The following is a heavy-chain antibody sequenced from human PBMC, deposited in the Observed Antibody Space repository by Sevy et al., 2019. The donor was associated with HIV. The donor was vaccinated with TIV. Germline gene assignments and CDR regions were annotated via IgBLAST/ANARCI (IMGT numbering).Heavy chain of an antibody. Sequence: GGSLRLSCAASGFTFISYAMHWVRQAPGKGLEWVSAISNSGSDTKYAGSVKGRFTISRDNSKNTLYVQMNSLSAEDTAVYYCAKDRITVIGDAFDLWGQGTMVTVSS. CDR3: AKDRITVIGDAFDL. V-gene: IGHV3-23*01. CDR1: GFTFISYA. D-gene: IGHD4-17*01. J-gene: IGHJ3*01. CDR2: ISNSGSDT.